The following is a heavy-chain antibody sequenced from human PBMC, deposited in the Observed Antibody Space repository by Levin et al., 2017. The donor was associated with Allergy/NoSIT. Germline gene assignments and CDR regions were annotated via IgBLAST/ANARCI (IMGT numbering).Heavy chain of an antibody. CDR3: AKADYYPYYIEY. CDR2: ISWNSGTT. CDR1: GFTFGDYA. D-gene: IGHD3-22*01. J-gene: IGHJ4*02. Sequence: GGSLRLSCTGSGFTFGDYAMHWVRQAPGKGLEWVSSISWNSGTTGYVDSVKGRFAISRDNVKNSLFLQMNSLRAEDTAFYYCAKADYYPYYIEYWGQGTLVAISS. V-gene: IGHV3-9*01.